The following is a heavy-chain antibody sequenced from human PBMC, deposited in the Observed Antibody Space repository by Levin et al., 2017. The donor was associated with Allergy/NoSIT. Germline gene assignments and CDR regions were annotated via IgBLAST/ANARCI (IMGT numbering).Heavy chain of an antibody. J-gene: IGHJ4*02. CDR1: GGSFITSSYF. V-gene: IGHV4-39*01. Sequence: NSSETLSLTCTVSGGSFITSSYFWAWIRQPPGKGLEWLGSIYYSGTTYYNPSLKTRLTISIHTSTNQFSLKLRSVTAAETAVYYCSRHTALLWFEELVFDSWGQGNLVAVSS. CDR2: IYYSGTT. CDR3: SRHTALLWFEELVFDS. D-gene: IGHD3-10*01.